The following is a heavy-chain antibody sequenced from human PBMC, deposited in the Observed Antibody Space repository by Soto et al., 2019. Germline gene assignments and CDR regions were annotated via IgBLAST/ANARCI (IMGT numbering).Heavy chain of an antibody. CDR1: GVTFSSYS. CDR2: ISSSSSTI. Sequence: GGSLRLSCAAAGVTFSSYSMNWVRQAPGKGLERVSYISSSSSTIYYADSVKGRFTISRDNAKNSLYLQMNSLRAEDTAVYYCARDSHDYYDSSGYYGDYYYSGMDVWGQGTTVTVS. V-gene: IGHV3-48*01. J-gene: IGHJ6*02. D-gene: IGHD3-22*01. CDR3: ARDSHDYYDSSGYYGDYYYSGMDV.